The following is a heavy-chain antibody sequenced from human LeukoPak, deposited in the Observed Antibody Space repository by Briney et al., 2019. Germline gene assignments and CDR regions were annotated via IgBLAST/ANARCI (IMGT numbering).Heavy chain of an antibody. D-gene: IGHD4-23*01. CDR1: GGSIGRYW. CDR2: IYYTGST. V-gene: IGHV4-59*01. CDR3: ATHPTAITRFDI. J-gene: IGHJ3*02. Sequence: PSETLSLTCSVSGGSIGRYWWSWIRQPPGKGLEWIGYIYYTGSTNCNPSLKSRVTISLDMSKNRLSLKLSSVTAADTAVYYCATHPTAITRFDIWGQGTMVTVSS.